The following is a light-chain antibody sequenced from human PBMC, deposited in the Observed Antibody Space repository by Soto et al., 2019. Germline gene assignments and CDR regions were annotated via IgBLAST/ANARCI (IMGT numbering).Light chain of an antibody. J-gene: IGKJ4*01. CDR1: QSVSTC. V-gene: IGKV3-11*01. Sequence: EIVLTQSPATLSLSPGERATLSCRASQSVSTCLAWYQQKPGQAPRLLMYDASSRATGVPARFSGSGSGTDFTLTISSLEPEDIAVYYCQQRTDGLTFGGGTKVE. CDR2: DAS. CDR3: QQRTDGLT.